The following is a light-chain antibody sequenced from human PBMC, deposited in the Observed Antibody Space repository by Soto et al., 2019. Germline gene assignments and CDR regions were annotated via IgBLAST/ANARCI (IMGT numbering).Light chain of an antibody. J-gene: IGKJ1*01. CDR3: QQSYSTPGT. V-gene: IGKV1-39*01. CDR2: TAS. CDR1: QSISSY. Sequence: DIQMIQSPSSLSASVGDRVTITCRASQSISSYLNWYQQKPGKAPKLLIYTASSLQSGVPSRFSGSGSGTDFTLTISSLQPEDFATYYCQQSYSTPGTFGQGTKV.